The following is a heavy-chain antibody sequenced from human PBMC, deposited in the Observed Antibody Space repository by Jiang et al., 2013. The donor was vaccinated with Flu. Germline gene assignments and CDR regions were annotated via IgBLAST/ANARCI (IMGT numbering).Heavy chain of an antibody. CDR3: VREGDGDSSYFYALDV. V-gene: IGHV6-1*01. CDR1: GASVSSNNAA. J-gene: IGHJ6*02. Sequence: SQTLSLTCAISGASVSSNNAAWNWIRQSPSRGLEWLGRTYYRAKWYMDYAVSVEGRITINPDTSKNHFSLHLNPVTPEDTAVYYCVREGDGDSSYFYALDVWSQGTTVTVSS. CDR2: TYYRAKWYM. D-gene: IGHD3-16*01.